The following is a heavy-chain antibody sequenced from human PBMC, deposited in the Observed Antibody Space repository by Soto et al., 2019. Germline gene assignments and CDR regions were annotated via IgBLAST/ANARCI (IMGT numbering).Heavy chain of an antibody. J-gene: IGHJ6*02. CDR2: ISGSGGST. Sequence: GGSLRLSCAASEFTFSSYAMSWVRQAPGKGLEWVSGISGSGGSTYYADSVKGRFTISRDNSKNMLYLQMNSLRAEDTAVYYCAKPAQAALYYYGRGVWGQGPRV. CDR1: EFTFSSYA. V-gene: IGHV3-23*01. CDR3: AKPAQAALYYYGRGV.